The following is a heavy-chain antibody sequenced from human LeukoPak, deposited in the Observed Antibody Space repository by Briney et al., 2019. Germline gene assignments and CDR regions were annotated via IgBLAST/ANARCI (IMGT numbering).Heavy chain of an antibody. Sequence: GGSLRLSCAASGFTFSSYGIHWVRQAPGKGLEWVAVIWYDGSKKYYADSVKGRFTISRDNSKNTVYLQMNSLRAEDTAVYYCARAGRSWDNFDYWGQGTLVTVSS. CDR3: ARAGRSWDNFDY. CDR1: GFTFSSYG. CDR2: IWYDGSKK. V-gene: IGHV3-33*01. J-gene: IGHJ4*02. D-gene: IGHD6-13*01.